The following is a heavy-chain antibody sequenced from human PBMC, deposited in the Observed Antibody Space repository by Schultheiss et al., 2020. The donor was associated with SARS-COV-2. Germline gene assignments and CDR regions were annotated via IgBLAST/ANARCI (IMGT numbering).Heavy chain of an antibody. CDR3: ARSGSSSSSFDY. CDR2: ISAYNGNT. Sequence: SVKVSCKASGGTFSSYAISWVRQAPGQGLEWMGWISAYNGNTNYAQKLQGRVTITADESTSTAYMELSSLRSEDTAVYYCARSGSSSSSFDYWGQGTLVTVSS. J-gene: IGHJ4*02. D-gene: IGHD6-6*01. CDR1: GGTFSSYA. V-gene: IGHV1-69*13.